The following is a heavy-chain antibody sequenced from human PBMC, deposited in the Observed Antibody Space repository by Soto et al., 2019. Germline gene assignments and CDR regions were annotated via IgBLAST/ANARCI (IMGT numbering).Heavy chain of an antibody. D-gene: IGHD6-13*01. V-gene: IGHV3-23*01. CDR1: GFTFSNYA. Sequence: EVQLLESGGGLVQPGGSLRLSCAASGFTFSNYAVTWVRQAPGKGLEWVSTSSGSCGSTYYADSVKGRFTISRDNSKNTLYLQMNSLRAEDTAVYYCAKDQGSSWYEIDYWGQGTLVTVSS. CDR3: AKDQGSSWYEIDY. CDR2: SSGSCGST. J-gene: IGHJ4*02.